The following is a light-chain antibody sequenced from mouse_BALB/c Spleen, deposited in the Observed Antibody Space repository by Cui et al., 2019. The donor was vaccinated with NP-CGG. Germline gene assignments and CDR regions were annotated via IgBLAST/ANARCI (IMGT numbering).Light chain of an antibody. CDR2: GTK. CDR3: ALWYSNHWV. J-gene: IGLJ1*01. V-gene: IGLV1*01. Sequence: QDVVTQESALTTSPGETVTLTCRSSTGAVTTSNYANWVQEKPDHLFTGLIGGTKNRAPGVPARFSGSLIGDKAALTITGSQTDDEAIYFCALWYSNHWVFGGGTKLTVL. CDR1: TGAVTTSNY.